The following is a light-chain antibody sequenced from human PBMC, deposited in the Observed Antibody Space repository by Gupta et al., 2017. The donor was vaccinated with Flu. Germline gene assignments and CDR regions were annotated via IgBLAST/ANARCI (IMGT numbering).Light chain of an antibody. CDR3: SSYTRSNTLL. CDR1: SSDVGSDKY. Sequence: SSDVGSDKYVFWYQRHPGKVPKLIIYEVSGRPSGVSDRFSGSKSGNTASLTISGLQADDEADYFCSSYTRSNTLLFGGGTKVTVL. CDR2: EVS. J-gene: IGLJ3*02. V-gene: IGLV2-14*01.